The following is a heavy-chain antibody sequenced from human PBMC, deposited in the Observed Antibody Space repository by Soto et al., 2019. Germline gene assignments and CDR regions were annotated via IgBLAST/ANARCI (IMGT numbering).Heavy chain of an antibody. CDR2: ISGSGGST. J-gene: IGHJ4*01. D-gene: IGHD1-1*01. V-gene: IGHV3-23*01. CDR3: AKRPRRTGPPFRGY. Sequence: GKGLEWVSAISGSGGSTYYADSVKGRFTISRDNSKNTLYLQMNSLRAEDTAVYFRAKRPRRTGPPFRGYWGHRTLVTVTS.